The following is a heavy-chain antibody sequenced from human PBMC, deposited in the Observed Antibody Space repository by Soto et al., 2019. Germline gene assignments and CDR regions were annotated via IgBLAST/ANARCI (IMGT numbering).Heavy chain of an antibody. D-gene: IGHD2-2*01. CDR1: GGSISPYY. J-gene: IGHJ3*01. V-gene: IGHV4-59*01. Sequence: SETLSLTCTVSGGSISPYYWSWIRQPPGKGLEWIGYIYYSGSTNYNPSLKSRVSISVDRSKNHFSLKLTSVTAADTAVYYCASHYCTTTSCKAFDVWGQGAMVTVSS. CDR3: ASHYCTTTSCKAFDV. CDR2: IYYSGST.